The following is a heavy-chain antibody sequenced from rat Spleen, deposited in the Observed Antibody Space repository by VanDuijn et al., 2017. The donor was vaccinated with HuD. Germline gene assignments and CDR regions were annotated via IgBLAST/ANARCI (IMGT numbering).Heavy chain of an antibody. V-gene: IGHV2-41*01. CDR2: IWNTGGT. CDR1: GFSLTSYN. J-gene: IGHJ3*01. CDR3: TRDLGNRGLFFAY. D-gene: IGHD1-7*01. Sequence: QVQLKESGPGLVQPSQTLSLTCTVAGFSLTSYNVHWVRQPPGKGLEWMGVIWNTGGTQYNSALKSRLSISRDTSKSQVFLKFNILQTEDTAIYYCTRDLGNRGLFFAYWGQGTLVTVSS.